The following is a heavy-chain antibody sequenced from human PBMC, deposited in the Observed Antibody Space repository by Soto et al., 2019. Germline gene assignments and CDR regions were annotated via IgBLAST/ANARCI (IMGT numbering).Heavy chain of an antibody. V-gene: IGHV3-23*01. CDR1: GFTFSNYA. J-gene: IGHJ4*02. D-gene: IGHD3-3*02. CDR2: ISVSGGST. CDR3: AKARDTTIFGVVFDY. Sequence: GGSLRLSCAASGFTFSNYAMNWVRQAPGKGLERVSAISVSGGSTYYADSVKGRFTISRDNSKNTLYLQMNSLRAEDTAIYYCAKARDTTIFGVVFDYWGQGAQVTVSS.